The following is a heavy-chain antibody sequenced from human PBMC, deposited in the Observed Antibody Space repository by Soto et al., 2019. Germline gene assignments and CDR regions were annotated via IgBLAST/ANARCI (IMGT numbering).Heavy chain of an antibody. J-gene: IGHJ4*02. CDR2: IFYSGHT. V-gene: IGHV4-30-4*01. CDR3: ARDNGGNSEFGY. CDR1: GGSISSGDYY. D-gene: IGHD2-21*02. Sequence: QVQLQESGPGLVKPSQTLSLSCTVSGGSISSGDYYWRWIRQPPGKGLECIGYIFYSGHTYYNPSLKSRVTISVDTSKNQFFLKLSSVTAADTAVYYWARDNGGNSEFGYWGQGTLVTVSS.